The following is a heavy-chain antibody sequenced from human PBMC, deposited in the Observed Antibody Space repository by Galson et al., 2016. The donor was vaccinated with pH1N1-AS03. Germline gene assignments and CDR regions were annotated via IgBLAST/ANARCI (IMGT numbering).Heavy chain of an antibody. CDR3: AHGILANYDFWSGPVNWFDP. V-gene: IGHV2-5*01. CDR2: IYWNDDE. CDR1: GFSLRTSGMG. J-gene: IGHJ5*02. Sequence: PALVKPTQSLTLTCTFSGFSLRTSGMGVGWIRQSPGEALEWLALIYWNDDERYNPSRKNRLTIAKHASKNQVVLTMTNMDPVDTAPYYYAHGILANYDFWSGPVNWFDPWGQGILVTVS. D-gene: IGHD3-3*01.